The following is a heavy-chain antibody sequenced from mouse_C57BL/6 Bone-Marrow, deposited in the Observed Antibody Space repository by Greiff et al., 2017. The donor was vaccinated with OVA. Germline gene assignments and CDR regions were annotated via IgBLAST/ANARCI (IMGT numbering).Heavy chain of an antibody. D-gene: IGHD2-2*01. CDR1: GYTFTSYD. CDR2: IYPRDGST. CDR3: APMVTRAWFAY. J-gene: IGHJ3*01. Sequence: VKLMESGPELVKPGASVKLSCKASGYTFTSYDINWVKQRPGQGLEWIGWIYPRDGSTKYNEKFKGKATLTVDPSSSTAYMELHSLTSEDSAVYFCAPMVTRAWFAYWGQGTLVTVSA. V-gene: IGHV1-85*01.